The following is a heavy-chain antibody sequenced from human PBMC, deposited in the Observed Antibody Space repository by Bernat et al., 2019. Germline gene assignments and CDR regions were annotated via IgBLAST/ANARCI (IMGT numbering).Heavy chain of an antibody. CDR3: ARTLNSSSWYRAAWFDP. CDR2: IYYSGST. CDR1: GGSISSGGYY. J-gene: IGHJ5*02. D-gene: IGHD6-13*01. V-gene: IGHV4-31*03. Sequence: QVQLQESGPGLVKPSQTLSLTCTVSGGSISSGGYYWSWIRQHPGKGLEWIGYIYYSGSTYYNPSLKSRVTISVDTSKNQFSLKLSSVTAADTAVYYCARTLNSSSWYRAAWFDPWGQGTLVTVS.